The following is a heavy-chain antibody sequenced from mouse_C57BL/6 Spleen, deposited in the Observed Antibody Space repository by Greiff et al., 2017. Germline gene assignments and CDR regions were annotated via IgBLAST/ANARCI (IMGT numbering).Heavy chain of an antibody. Sequence: EVKVEESGGGLVQPGGSMKLSCAASGFTFSDAWMDWVRQSPEKGLEWVAEIRNKANNHATYYAESVKGRFTISRDDSKSSVYLQMNSLRAEDTGIYYCTRYYDYDEGNYYAMDYWGQGTSVTVSS. V-gene: IGHV6-6*01. CDR2: IRNKANNHAT. D-gene: IGHD2-4*01. CDR3: TRYYDYDEGNYYAMDY. CDR1: GFTFSDAW. J-gene: IGHJ4*01.